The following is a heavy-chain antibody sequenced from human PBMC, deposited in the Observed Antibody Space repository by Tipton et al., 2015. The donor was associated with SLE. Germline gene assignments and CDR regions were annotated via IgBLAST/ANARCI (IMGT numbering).Heavy chain of an antibody. CDR1: GGSFSGYY. CDR3: ARRVVPDY. CDR2: IYYSGST. Sequence: TLSLTCAVYGGSFSGYYWSWIRHPPGKGLEWIGYIYYSGSTNYNPSLKSRVTISVDTSKNQFSLKLSSVTTADTAVYYCARRVVPDYWGQGTLVTVSS. J-gene: IGHJ4*02. D-gene: IGHD2-2*01. V-gene: IGHV4-59*01.